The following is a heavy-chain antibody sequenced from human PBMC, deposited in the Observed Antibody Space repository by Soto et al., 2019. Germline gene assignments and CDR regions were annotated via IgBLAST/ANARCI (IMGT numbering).Heavy chain of an antibody. CDR2: ISHDGNNA. D-gene: IGHD6-19*01. V-gene: IGHV3-30*18. Sequence: QVQLVESGGGVVQPGTSLRLSCAATGFIFRSYGVHWVRQAPGKGLEWVALISHDGNNAYYADAVNGRFTISRDNAKNTLFLQMNSLRAEDTAVYYCAKQGIEVAGTDYFDYWGQGALVTVAS. J-gene: IGHJ4*02. CDR3: AKQGIEVAGTDYFDY. CDR1: GFIFRSYG.